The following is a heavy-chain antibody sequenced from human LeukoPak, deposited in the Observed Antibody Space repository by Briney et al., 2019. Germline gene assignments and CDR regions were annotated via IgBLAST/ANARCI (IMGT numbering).Heavy chain of an antibody. D-gene: IGHD5-24*01. J-gene: IGHJ4*02. CDR2: IFHTGST. V-gene: IGHV4-38-2*02. CDR3: ARSEGWLQYYYFDY. Sequence: PSETLSLTCTVSGDSINSGNYWGWIRQPPGKGLEWIGSIFHTGSTYFNLSLKSRVTISVDTSKNQFSLKLSSVTAADTAVYYCARSEGWLQYYYFDYWGQGTLVTVSS. CDR1: GDSINSGNY.